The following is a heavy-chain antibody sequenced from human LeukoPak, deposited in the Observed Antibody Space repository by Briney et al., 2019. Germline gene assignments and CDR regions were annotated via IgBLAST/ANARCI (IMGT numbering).Heavy chain of an antibody. CDR1: GYTFTTYW. CDR2: IYPDDPDT. CDR3: ARLGGDTYYFGSASYPNWYFDL. Sequence: GESLKISCQASGYTFTTYWIGWVRQMPGKGLECMGIIYPDDPDTTYSPSFQGQVTISADKSFSTAYLQWSSLKASDTAIYYCARLGGDTYYFGSASYPNWYFDLWGRGTLVTVSS. D-gene: IGHD3-10*01. V-gene: IGHV5-51*01. J-gene: IGHJ2*01.